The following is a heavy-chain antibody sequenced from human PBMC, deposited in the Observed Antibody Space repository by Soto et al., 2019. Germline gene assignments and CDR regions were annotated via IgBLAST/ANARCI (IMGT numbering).Heavy chain of an antibody. D-gene: IGHD1-1*01. CDR1: GFSFSSLA. CDR3: AQAQTAVNLFDY. V-gene: IGHV3-23*01. J-gene: IGHJ4*02. Sequence: GGSLRLSCAASGFSFSSLAMSWVRQAPGKGLEWVSSISGRGVDTLYADSVKGRFTISRDNSRNTLYPQVTSLSADDTAVSYCAQAQTAVNLFDYWGQGTLVTVSS. CDR2: ISGRGVDT.